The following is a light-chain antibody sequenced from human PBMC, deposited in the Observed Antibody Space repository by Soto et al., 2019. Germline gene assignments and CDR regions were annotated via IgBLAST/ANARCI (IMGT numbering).Light chain of an antibody. CDR1: SSDVGSYNL. CDR3: CSYADSSTYV. V-gene: IGLV2-23*01. Sequence: QSALTQPASVSGSPGQSITISCPGTSSDVGSYNLVSWYQQHPGKAPKVMIYEDIKRPSGVSNRFSGSKSDNTASLTISGLQAEDEADYYCCSYADSSTYVFGTGTKVTVL. CDR2: EDI. J-gene: IGLJ1*01.